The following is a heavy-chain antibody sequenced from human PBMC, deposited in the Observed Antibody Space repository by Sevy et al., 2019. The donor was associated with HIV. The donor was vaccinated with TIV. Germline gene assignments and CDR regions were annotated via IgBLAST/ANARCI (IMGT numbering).Heavy chain of an antibody. D-gene: IGHD2-2*01. CDR2: IFYGGST. V-gene: IGHV4-39*01. CDR3: ARCVAAADQGNEYFQH. Sequence: SETLSLTCTVSGGSITDKKYYWAWLRQPPGQGLEWIGSIFYGGSTYYNPSLQSRVTLSVVTCKNKFSINLSFLTAAHTAKYYGARCVAAADQGNEYFQHWGRGTLVTVSS. J-gene: IGHJ1*01. CDR1: GGSITDKKYY.